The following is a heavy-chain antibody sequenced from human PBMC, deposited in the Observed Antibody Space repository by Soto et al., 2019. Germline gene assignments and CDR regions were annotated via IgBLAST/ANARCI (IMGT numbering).Heavy chain of an antibody. CDR1: GFTFSSYW. CDR2: INNDESST. V-gene: IGHV3-74*01. CDR3: ARANIEAGTLLSY. J-gene: IGHJ4*02. Sequence: EVQLVESGGGLVQPGGSLRLSCTASGFTFSSYWMHWVRQAPGKGLVWVSRINNDESSTTYADSVKGRFTISRDNAKNTLYLQMNSLRVEDTAVYYCARANIEAGTLLSYWGQGTLVTVSS. D-gene: IGHD6-25*01.